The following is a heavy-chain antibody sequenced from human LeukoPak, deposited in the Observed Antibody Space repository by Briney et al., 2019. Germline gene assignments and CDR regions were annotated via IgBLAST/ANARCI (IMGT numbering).Heavy chain of an antibody. Sequence: QPGGSLRLSCAAPGFTFSSYWMSWVRQAPGKGLEWVANIKQDGSEKYYVDSVKGRFTISRDNAKNSLYLQMNSLRAEDTAVYYCARPVGYDFWSGSPYYFDYWGQGTLVTVSS. CDR2: IKQDGSEK. CDR1: GFTFSSYW. CDR3: ARPVGYDFWSGSPYYFDY. V-gene: IGHV3-7*01. J-gene: IGHJ4*02. D-gene: IGHD3-3*01.